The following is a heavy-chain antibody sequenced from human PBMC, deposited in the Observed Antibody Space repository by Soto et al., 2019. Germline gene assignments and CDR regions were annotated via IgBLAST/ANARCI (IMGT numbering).Heavy chain of an antibody. Sequence: RRLSCAASGFTFSNFAMSWVRQAPGGGLQWVSSISGSGATTYYGNSVKGRFTVSRDNSKNTVSLQMNSLRAEDSALYYCASGMTTVNPEWFDPCGQGTMVTVYS. J-gene: IGHJ5*02. CDR2: ISGSGATT. D-gene: IGHD4-4*01. V-gene: IGHV3-23*01. CDR3: ASGMTTVNPEWFDP. CDR1: GFTFSNFA.